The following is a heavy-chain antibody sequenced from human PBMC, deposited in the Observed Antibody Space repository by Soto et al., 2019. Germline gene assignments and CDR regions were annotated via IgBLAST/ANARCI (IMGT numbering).Heavy chain of an antibody. CDR2: TSYDGRNK. Sequence: QVQLVESGGDVVQPGGSLRLSCAGSGFTFTNYGMHWVRQAPGKGLEWVALTSYDGRNKYYADSVKGRFTISRDNSKNTLYLQMNSRRAEDTAGYYCAKESSPPYCGGGSGYLGGWGYWGQGTLVTVSS. V-gene: IGHV3-30*18. J-gene: IGHJ4*02. CDR1: GFTFTNYG. D-gene: IGHD2-15*01. CDR3: AKESSPPYCGGGSGYLGGWGY.